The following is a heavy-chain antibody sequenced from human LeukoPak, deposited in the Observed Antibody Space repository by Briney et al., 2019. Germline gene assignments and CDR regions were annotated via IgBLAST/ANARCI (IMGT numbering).Heavy chain of an antibody. CDR3: ARVQYYYGSGSYYSGDY. V-gene: IGHV1-18*01. D-gene: IGHD3-10*01. CDR2: ISAYNGNT. J-gene: IGHJ4*02. CDR1: GYTFTSYG. Sequence: ASVKVPCKASGYTFTSYGISWVRQAPGQGLEWMGWISAYNGNTNYAQKLQGRVTMTTDTSTSTAYMELRSLRSDDTAVYYCARVQYYYGSGSYYSGDYWGQGTLVTVSS.